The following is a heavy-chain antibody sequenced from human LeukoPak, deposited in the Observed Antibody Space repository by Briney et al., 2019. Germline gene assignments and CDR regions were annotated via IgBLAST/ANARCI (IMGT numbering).Heavy chain of an antibody. CDR2: INHSGST. CDR1: GGSFSGYY. V-gene: IGHV4-34*01. CDR3: ARGVARYFNY. D-gene: IGHD1-14*01. J-gene: IGHJ4*02. Sequence: SETLSLTCAVYGGSFSGYYWSWIRQPPGKGLEWIGEINHSGSTNYNPSLKSRVTISVDTSKNQFSLKLRSVTAADTAVYYCARGVARYFNYRGQGTLVTVSS.